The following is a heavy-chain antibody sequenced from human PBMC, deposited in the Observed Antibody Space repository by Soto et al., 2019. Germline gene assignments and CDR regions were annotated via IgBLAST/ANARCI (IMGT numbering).Heavy chain of an antibody. Sequence: EVQLVESGGGLVQPGGSLRLSCAASGFTFSSYSMNWVRQAPGKWLEWVSYISSSSSTIYYADSVKGRFTISRDNAQTSLYLQMNSLRAEDTAVYYCARDQATYSYGSGRYHAYDYMDVWGKGTTVTVSS. J-gene: IGHJ6*03. D-gene: IGHD3-10*01. CDR1: GFTFSSYS. V-gene: IGHV3-48*01. CDR2: ISSSSSTI. CDR3: ARDQATYSYGSGRYHAYDYMDV.